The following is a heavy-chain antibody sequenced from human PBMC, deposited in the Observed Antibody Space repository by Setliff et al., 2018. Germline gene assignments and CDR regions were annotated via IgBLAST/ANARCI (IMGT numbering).Heavy chain of an antibody. D-gene: IGHD3-22*01. V-gene: IGHV1-46*01. CDR3: ARTLGGSSGYYSSYYYHYMDV. J-gene: IGHJ6*03. CDR1: GYTLSKYY. Sequence: ASVKVSCKASGYTLSKYYMHWVRQAPGQGLEWMGIINPSGGLTKYAQKFQGRVTMTGDTSTNTVYLEVSSLRSEDTAVYYCARTLGGSSGYYSSYYYHYMDVWGKGTTVTVSS. CDR2: INPSGGLT.